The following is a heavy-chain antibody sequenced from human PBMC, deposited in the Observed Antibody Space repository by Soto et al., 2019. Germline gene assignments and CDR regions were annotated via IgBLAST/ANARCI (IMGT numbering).Heavy chain of an antibody. CDR1: GGSISSYY. CDR2: IYYSGST. V-gene: IGHV4-59*01. CDR3: ASFTPGWSYFDY. J-gene: IGHJ4*02. D-gene: IGHD2-15*01. Sequence: KTSETLSLTCTVSGGSISSYYWSWIRQPPGKGLEWIGYIYYSGSTNYNPSLKSRVTISVDTSKNQFSLKLSSVTAADTAVYYCASFTPGWSYFDYWGQGTLVTVSS.